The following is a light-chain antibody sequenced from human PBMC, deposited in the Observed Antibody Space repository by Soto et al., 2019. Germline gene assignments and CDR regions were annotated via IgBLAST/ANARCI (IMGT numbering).Light chain of an antibody. CDR3: QSYDSSLSGWV. Sequence: QPVLTQPPSVSGAPGQRVTISCTGSSSNIGAGYDVHWYQQLPGTAPKLLIYGNSNRPSGVPDRFSGSKSGTSASLAITGLQAEDEADYYCQSYDSSLSGWVFGTGTKVTFL. V-gene: IGLV1-40*01. J-gene: IGLJ1*01. CDR1: SSNIGAGYD. CDR2: GNS.